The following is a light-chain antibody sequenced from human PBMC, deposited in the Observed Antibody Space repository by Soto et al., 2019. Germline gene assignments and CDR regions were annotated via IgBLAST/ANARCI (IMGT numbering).Light chain of an antibody. CDR2: DAS. CDR3: QQYENLPT. J-gene: IGKJ5*01. CDR1: QNINNY. Sequence: DIQMTQAPSSLSASVGDRVTITCQASQNINNYLNWYQQKPGRAPKLLIYDASNLEAGVPSRFRGSGPGTDFTLAISRLQPEDIATYYCQQYENLPTFGQGTRLESK. V-gene: IGKV1-33*01.